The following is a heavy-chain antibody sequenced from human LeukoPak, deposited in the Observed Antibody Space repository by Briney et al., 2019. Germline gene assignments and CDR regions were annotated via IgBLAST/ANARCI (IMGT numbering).Heavy chain of an antibody. J-gene: IGHJ4*02. CDR2: TSNDGSDK. V-gene: IGHV3-30*18. CDR1: GFTFSSYG. CDR3: AKVAATLFGFFDY. D-gene: IGHD3-10*02. Sequence: PGRSLRLSCAASGFTFSSYGMHWVRPAPGKGLEWVAVTSNDGSDKFYADSVKGRFTISRDNSKNTLYLQMNSLRAEDTAVYYCAKVAATLFGFFDYWGQGTLVTVSS.